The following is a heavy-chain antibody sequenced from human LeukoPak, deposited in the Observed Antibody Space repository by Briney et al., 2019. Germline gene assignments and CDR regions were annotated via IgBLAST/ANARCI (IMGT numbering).Heavy chain of an antibody. CDR1: PGSISDSNYY. V-gene: IGHV4-39*01. D-gene: IGHD1-1*01. Sequence: SETLSLTCTVSPGSISDSNYYWGWIRQPPGKALEWIASIYYSGSTYHNPSLKSRVTISIDMSKNHFSLKLTSVTAADTAVYYCARHWNDRGGILDYWGQGTLVTVFS. CDR2: IYYSGST. J-gene: IGHJ4*02. CDR3: ARHWNDRGGILDY.